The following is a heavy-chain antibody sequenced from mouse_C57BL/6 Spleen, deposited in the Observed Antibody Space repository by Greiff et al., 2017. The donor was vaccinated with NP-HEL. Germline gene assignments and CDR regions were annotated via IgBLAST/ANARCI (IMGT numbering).Heavy chain of an antibody. CDR1: GFTFSDYG. Sequence: EVKVEESGGGLVKPGGSLKLSCAASGFTFSDYGMHWVRQAPEKGLEWVAYISSGSSTIYYADTVKGRFTISRDNAKNTLFLQMTSLRSGDTAMYYCARADYYAMDYWGQGTSVTVSS. J-gene: IGHJ4*01. CDR2: ISSGSSTI. CDR3: ARADYYAMDY. V-gene: IGHV5-17*01.